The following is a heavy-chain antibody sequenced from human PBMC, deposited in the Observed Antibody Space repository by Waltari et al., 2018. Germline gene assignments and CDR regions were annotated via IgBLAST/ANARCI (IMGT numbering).Heavy chain of an antibody. CDR1: GYNFSSVG. J-gene: IGHJ5*02. V-gene: IGHV3-30*03. CDR2: ISYDGSDL. CDR3: VISTRFDP. Sequence: VQVVESGGGVVQPGRSLRLSCVGSGYNFSSVGLHWVRQTPVKGLEWIALISYDGSDLYYADSVKGRCTISRDISQNIVYLQMNSLRTEDTAIYYCVISTRFDPWGQGTLVTVSS. D-gene: IGHD1-1*01.